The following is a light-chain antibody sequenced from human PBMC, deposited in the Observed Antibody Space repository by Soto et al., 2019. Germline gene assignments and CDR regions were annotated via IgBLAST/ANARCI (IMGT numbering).Light chain of an antibody. CDR1: QGISSY. Sequence: DIQLTQSPSFLSASVGDRFTITCRASQGISSYLAWYQQNPGKAPELLIYAASTLQTGVPSRFSGSGSGTEFTLTISSLQPEDFATYYCQQLNSYPPYTFGQGTKLEIK. CDR2: AAS. CDR3: QQLNSYPPYT. V-gene: IGKV1-9*01. J-gene: IGKJ2*01.